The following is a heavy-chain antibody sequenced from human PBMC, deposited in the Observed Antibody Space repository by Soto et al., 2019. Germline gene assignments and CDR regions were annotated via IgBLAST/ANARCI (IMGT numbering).Heavy chain of an antibody. CDR3: TRGGFTYGYGLDY. CDR1: GYTFTAYY. CDR2: INPNSGDT. V-gene: IGHV1-2*04. D-gene: IGHD5-18*01. Sequence: QVQLVQSGAEVKKLGASGKVSCKASGYTFTAYYIHWVRQAPGQGLEWVGWINPNSGDTNYAQRFQGWVTMTGDTSVSTAYMDLTRLRSDDEAVYYCTRGGFTYGYGLDYWGQGTLVTVSS. J-gene: IGHJ4*02.